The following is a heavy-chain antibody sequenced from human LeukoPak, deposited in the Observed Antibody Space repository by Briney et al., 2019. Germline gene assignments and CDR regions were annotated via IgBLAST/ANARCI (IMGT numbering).Heavy chain of an antibody. D-gene: IGHD3-10*01. J-gene: IGHJ6*02. V-gene: IGHV3-53*01. CDR3: ASSSYGSGTSYGMDV. CDR1: GFSVSGNY. Sequence: PGGSLRLSCAASGFSVSGNYMTWVRQAPGKGLGWVSLIYSGGSTYYADSVKGRFTISRDNSKNTLYLHMKSLRAEDTALYYCASSSYGSGTSYGMDVWGQGTTVTVSS. CDR2: IYSGGST.